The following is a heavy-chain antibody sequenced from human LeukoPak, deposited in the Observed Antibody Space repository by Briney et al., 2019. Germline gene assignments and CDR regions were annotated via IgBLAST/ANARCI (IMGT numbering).Heavy chain of an antibody. CDR1: GFTFKNFG. Sequence: GGSPRLSCAASGFTFKNFGMSWFRQAPGKGLHWVAVISYDGSAKNYADFVKGRFTISRDNSKNTLYLQINSLRPEDTAVYYCAKEQSEYSSRAVDYWGQGTLVTVSS. V-gene: IGHV3-30*18. D-gene: IGHD3-22*01. CDR2: ISYDGSAK. J-gene: IGHJ4*02. CDR3: AKEQSEYSSRAVDY.